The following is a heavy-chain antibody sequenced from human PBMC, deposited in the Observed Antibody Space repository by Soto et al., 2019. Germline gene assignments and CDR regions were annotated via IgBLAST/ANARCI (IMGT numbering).Heavy chain of an antibody. CDR3: ARRLVPTAPLDY. D-gene: IGHD2-2*01. Sequence: GESLKISCKAFGYSFNIYWITWVRQMPGKGLEWMGRIDPSDSYTNYGPSFQGHVTISVDKSTTTAYLQWSSLKASDTAMYYCARRLVPTAPLDYWGQGTLVTVSS. CDR2: IDPSDSYT. V-gene: IGHV5-10-1*01. CDR1: GYSFNIYW. J-gene: IGHJ4*02.